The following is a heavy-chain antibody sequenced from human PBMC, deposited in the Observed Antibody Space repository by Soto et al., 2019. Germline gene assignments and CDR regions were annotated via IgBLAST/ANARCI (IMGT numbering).Heavy chain of an antibody. V-gene: IGHV3-23*01. CDR1: GFTFRTYA. Sequence: EVQLLDSGGGLVQPGWSLRLSCAASGFTFRTYAMSWVRQAPGKGLEWVSGITGSGRRTYYADSVKGRFIISRDNSQNMLYLQMNSLRVDDTAVFYCAKRDYSDSNGYAPLFDSWGQGTLVVVS. CDR2: ITGSGRRT. J-gene: IGHJ4*02. D-gene: IGHD3-22*01. CDR3: AKRDYSDSNGYAPLFDS.